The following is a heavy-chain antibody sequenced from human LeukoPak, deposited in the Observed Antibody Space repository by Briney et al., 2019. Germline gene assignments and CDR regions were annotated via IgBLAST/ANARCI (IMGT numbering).Heavy chain of an antibody. Sequence: GGSLRLSCAASGFTFSTYWLHWVRQAPGKGLVWVSRSNSDGSSTSYADSVKGRFTISRDNSKNTLYLQMNSLRAEDTAVYYCAKLGLNCGGDCYSNPDYWGQGTLVTVSS. V-gene: IGHV3-74*01. CDR2: SNSDGSST. D-gene: IGHD2-21*02. CDR1: GFTFSTYW. CDR3: AKLGLNCGGDCYSNPDY. J-gene: IGHJ4*02.